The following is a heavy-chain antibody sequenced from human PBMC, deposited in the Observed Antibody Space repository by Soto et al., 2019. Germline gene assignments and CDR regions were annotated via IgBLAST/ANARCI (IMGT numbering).Heavy chain of an antibody. Sequence: GGSLRLSCAASGVTFSSYAMHWVRQAPGKGLEWVSGISWNSGSIGYADSVKGRFTISRDNAKNSLYLQMNSLRAEDTALYYCAKELGYCISTSCYGVEAFDIWGQGTMVTVSS. J-gene: IGHJ3*02. CDR1: GVTFSSYA. V-gene: IGHV3-9*01. D-gene: IGHD2-2*01. CDR2: ISWNSGSI. CDR3: AKELGYCISTSCYGVEAFDI.